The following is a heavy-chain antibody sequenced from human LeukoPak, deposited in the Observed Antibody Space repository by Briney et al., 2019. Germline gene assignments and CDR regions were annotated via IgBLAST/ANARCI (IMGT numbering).Heavy chain of an antibody. J-gene: IGHJ6*02. CDR1: GGSISSYY. Sequence: KTSGTLSLTCTVSGGSISSYYWSWIRQPAGKGLEWIGRIYTSGSTNYNPSLKSRVTMSVDTSKNQFSLKLSSVTAADTAVYYCARDRGSGWERYGMDVWGQGTTVTVSS. CDR2: IYTSGST. D-gene: IGHD6-19*01. CDR3: ARDRGSGWERYGMDV. V-gene: IGHV4-4*07.